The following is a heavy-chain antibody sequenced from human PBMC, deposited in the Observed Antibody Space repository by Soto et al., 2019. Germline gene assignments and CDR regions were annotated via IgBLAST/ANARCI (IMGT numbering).Heavy chain of an antibody. V-gene: IGHV1-69*13. CDR1: GGTFSSYA. D-gene: IGHD3-3*01. Sequence: SVKVSCKASGGTFSSYAISWVRQAPGQGLEWMGGIIPIFGTANYAQKFQGRVTITADESTSTAYMELSSLRSEDTAVYYCARVFAIFGVVIFYGMDVWGQGTTGTVSS. CDR3: ARVFAIFGVVIFYGMDV. J-gene: IGHJ6*02. CDR2: IIPIFGTA.